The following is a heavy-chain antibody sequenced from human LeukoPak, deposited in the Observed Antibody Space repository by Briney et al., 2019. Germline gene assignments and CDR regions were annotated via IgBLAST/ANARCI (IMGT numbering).Heavy chain of an antibody. CDR2: IIPIFGTA. CDR1: GGTFSSYA. Sequence: SVKVSCKASGGTFSSYAISWVRQAPGQGLEWMGGIIPIFGTAYYAQKFQGRVTITADESTSTAYMELSSLRSEDTAVYYCARPTVNFDWFNAFDIWGQGTMVTVSS. V-gene: IGHV1-69*13. J-gene: IGHJ3*02. D-gene: IGHD3-9*01. CDR3: ARPTVNFDWFNAFDI.